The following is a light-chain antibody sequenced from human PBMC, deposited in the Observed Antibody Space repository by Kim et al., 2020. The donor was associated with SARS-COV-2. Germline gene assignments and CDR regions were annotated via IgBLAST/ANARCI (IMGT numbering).Light chain of an antibody. CDR1: QSISSR. Sequence: LPASVGERGTITCRASQSISSRLAWYQQKAGKAPNLLIYKASSLESGVPSRFSGNGSETEFTLTISGLQPDDFATYYCQQYDSYWTFGQGTKLEI. V-gene: IGKV1-5*03. CDR2: KAS. J-gene: IGKJ1*01. CDR3: QQYDSYWT.